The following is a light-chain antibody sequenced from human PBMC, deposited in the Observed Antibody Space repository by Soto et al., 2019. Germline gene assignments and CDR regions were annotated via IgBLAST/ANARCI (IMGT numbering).Light chain of an antibody. CDR1: QSVNIY. CDR2: GAS. CDR3: QQYNSWLWT. V-gene: IGKV3-15*01. J-gene: IGKJ1*01. Sequence: EIVITQSRATLSVSPWERATLSFRASQSVNIYLAWYQQKPGQAPRLLIYGASTRATGIPARFSGSGSGTEFTLIISSLQSEDSAVYYCQQYNSWLWTFGQGTKVDIK.